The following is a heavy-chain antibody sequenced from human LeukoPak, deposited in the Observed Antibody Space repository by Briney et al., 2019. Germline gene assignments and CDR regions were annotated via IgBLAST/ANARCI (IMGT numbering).Heavy chain of an antibody. CDR1: GFTFSGSA. CDR3: AGAITMIVVLSPFDP. D-gene: IGHD3-22*01. CDR2: IRSKTNNYAT. J-gene: IGHJ5*02. V-gene: IGHV3-73*01. Sequence: GGSLSLSCAASGFTFSGSALHWVRQASGKGLEWIGRIRSKTNNYATTYAASVTGRFTISRDDAENTAYLQMNSLRAEDTAVYYCAGAITMIVVLSPFDPWGQGTLVTVSS.